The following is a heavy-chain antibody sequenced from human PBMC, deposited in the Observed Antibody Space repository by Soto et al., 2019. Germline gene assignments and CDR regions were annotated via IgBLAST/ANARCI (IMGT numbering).Heavy chain of an antibody. CDR1: GFTFSDYY. J-gene: IGHJ2*01. Sequence: QVQLVESGGGLVKPGGSLRLSCAASGFTFSDYYMHWIRQAPGKGLEWLSYISSSGSTIYHADSVRGRFTISRDNAKTSLYLQMNSLRADDTAVYYCAGTVGGDWYSDLWGRGTLVTVSS. CDR2: ISSSGSTI. V-gene: IGHV3-11*01. D-gene: IGHD2-15*01. CDR3: AGTVGGDWYSDL.